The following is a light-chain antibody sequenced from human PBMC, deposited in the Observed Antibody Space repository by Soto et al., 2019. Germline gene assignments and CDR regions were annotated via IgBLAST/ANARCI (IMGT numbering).Light chain of an antibody. CDR1: RDDVGGYNY. CDR3: SLYVGSNVVF. V-gene: IGLV2-8*01. CDR2: EVT. J-gene: IGLJ2*01. Sequence: QSALTQRPSASGSPGQSVTISCAGTRDDVGGYNYVSWYQHHPGKAPKLLIYEVTKRPSGVPDRFSGSKSGNAAYLTVSGLRADEEDLYYYSLYVGSNVVFFGGGTKVTVL.